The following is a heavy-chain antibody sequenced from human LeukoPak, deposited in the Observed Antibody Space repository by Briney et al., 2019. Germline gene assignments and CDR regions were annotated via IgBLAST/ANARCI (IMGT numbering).Heavy chain of an antibody. J-gene: IGHJ4*02. CDR1: GFTFSTYW. CDR3: ARDSAKGGSAGMIGASDY. CDR2: IKEDGSER. D-gene: IGHD1-26*01. Sequence: QTGGSLRLSCAASGFTFSTYWMHWVRQAPGKGLEWVANIKEDGSERHYVDSIKGRFTISRDNAKNSLFLQMSSLRGEDTAVYFCARDSAKGGSAGMIGASDYWGQGTLVTVSS. V-gene: IGHV3-7*01.